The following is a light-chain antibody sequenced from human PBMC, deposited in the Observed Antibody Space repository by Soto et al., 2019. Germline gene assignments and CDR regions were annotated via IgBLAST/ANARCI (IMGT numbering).Light chain of an antibody. CDR2: AAS. CDR1: QSISSY. Sequence: SSLSASVGDRVTITCRASQSISSYLNWYQQKPGKAPKLLIYAASSLQSGVPSRFSGSGSGTDFTLTISSLQPEDFATYYCQQSYSTPITFGQGTRLEIK. J-gene: IGKJ5*01. V-gene: IGKV1-39*01. CDR3: QQSYSTPIT.